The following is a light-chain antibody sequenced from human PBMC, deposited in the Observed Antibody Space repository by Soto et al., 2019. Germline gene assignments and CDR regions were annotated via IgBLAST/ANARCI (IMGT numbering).Light chain of an antibody. V-gene: IGKV3-20*01. CDR2: GAS. Sequence: EIVLTQSPGTLSLSPGERATLSCRASQSVDSSYLAWYQQKPGQAPRLLIYGASSRATGIPDRFSGSGSGTDFTLTMSRLEPEDFVVYYCQQCCSPFTFGPGTKVDIK. J-gene: IGKJ3*01. CDR3: QQCCSPFT. CDR1: QSVDSSY.